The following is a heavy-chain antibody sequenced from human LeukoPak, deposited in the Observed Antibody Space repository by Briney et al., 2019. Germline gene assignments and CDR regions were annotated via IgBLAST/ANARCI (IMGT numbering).Heavy chain of an antibody. CDR3: ARRLAVAGNKAFDY. Sequence: PGGSLRLSCAASGFTFSSYAMHWVRQAPGKGLEWVAVISYDGSNKYYADSVKGRFTISRDNAKNSLYLQMNSLRAEDTAVYYCARRLAVAGNKAFDYWGQGTLVTVSS. D-gene: IGHD6-19*01. CDR1: GFTFSSYA. V-gene: IGHV3-30*04. J-gene: IGHJ4*02. CDR2: ISYDGSNK.